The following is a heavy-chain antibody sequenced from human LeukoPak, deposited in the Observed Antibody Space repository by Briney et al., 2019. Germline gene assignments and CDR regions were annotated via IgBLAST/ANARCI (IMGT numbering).Heavy chain of an antibody. Sequence: QTGGSLRLSCAASGFTVSSNYMSWVRQAPGKGLEWVSVIYSGGSTYYADSVKGRFTISRDNAKNSLYLQMNSLRAEDTAVYYCATLRKSLWIPEFDFWGQGTLVTVSS. V-gene: IGHV3-53*01. CDR1: GFTVSSNY. J-gene: IGHJ4*02. D-gene: IGHD1-1*01. CDR2: IYSGGST. CDR3: ATLRKSLWIPEFDF.